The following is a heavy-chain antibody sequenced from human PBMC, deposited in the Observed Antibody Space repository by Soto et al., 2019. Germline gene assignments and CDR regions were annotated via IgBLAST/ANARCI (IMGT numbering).Heavy chain of an antibody. D-gene: IGHD3-22*01. CDR2: INHSGST. CDR1: GGSFSGYY. V-gene: IGHV4-34*01. J-gene: IGHJ6*02. CDR3: ARAQGYYDSSGYYPGPYYYGMDV. Sequence: PSETLSLTCAVYGGSFSGYYWTWIRHPPGTGLEWIGEINHSGSTNYNPSLKSRVTISVDRSKNQFSLKLSSVTAADTAVYYCARAQGYYDSSGYYPGPYYYGMDVWGQGTTVT.